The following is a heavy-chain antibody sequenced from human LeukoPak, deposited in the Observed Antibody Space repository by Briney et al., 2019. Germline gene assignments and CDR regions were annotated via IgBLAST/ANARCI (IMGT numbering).Heavy chain of an antibody. Sequence: PGRSLRLSCAASGFTFSSYAMHWVRQAPGKGLEWVAVISYDGSNKYYADSVKGRFTISRDNSKNTLYLQMNSLRAEDTAVYYCASSSGYCGGDCYSYFDYWGQGTLVTVSS. CDR3: ASSSGYCGGDCYSYFDY. V-gene: IGHV3-30-3*01. D-gene: IGHD2-21*02. CDR1: GFTFSSYA. CDR2: ISYDGSNK. J-gene: IGHJ4*02.